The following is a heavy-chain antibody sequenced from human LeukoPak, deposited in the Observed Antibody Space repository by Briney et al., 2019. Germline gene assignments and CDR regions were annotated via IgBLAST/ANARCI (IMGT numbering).Heavy chain of an antibody. CDR2: FDPEDGET. CDR1: GYTLTELS. CDR3: ATDLMAAGVVAVNAFDI. D-gene: IGHD6-19*01. V-gene: IGHV1-24*01. Sequence: ASVKVSCKVSGYTLTELSMHWVRQAPGKGLEWMGGFDPEDGETIYAQKLQGRVTMTEDTSTDTAYMELSSLRSEDTAVYYCATDLMAAGVVAVNAFDIWGQGTMVTVSS. J-gene: IGHJ3*02.